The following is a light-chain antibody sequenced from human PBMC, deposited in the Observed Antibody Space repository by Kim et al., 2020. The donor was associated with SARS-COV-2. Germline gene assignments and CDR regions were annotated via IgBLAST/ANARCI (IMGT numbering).Light chain of an antibody. J-gene: IGKJ2*01. V-gene: IGKV3-11*01. Sequence: LSPGERATLSCRTSQSVSSYLAWYQQKPGQAPRLLIYDASNRATGIPARFSGSGSGTDFTLTISSLEPEDFAVYYCQQRSNWPPYTFGQGTKLEI. CDR2: DAS. CDR3: QQRSNWPPYT. CDR1: QSVSSY.